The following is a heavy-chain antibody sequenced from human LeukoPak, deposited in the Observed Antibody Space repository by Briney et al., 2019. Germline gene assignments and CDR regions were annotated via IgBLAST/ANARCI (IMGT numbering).Heavy chain of an antibody. V-gene: IGHV3-33*01. CDR2: IWYDGSNK. CDR1: GFTFSSYG. Sequence: GGSLRLSCAASGFTFSSYGMHWVRQAPGKGLDWVAVIWYDGSNKYYADSVKGRFTISRHNSKNTLYLQMNSLRAEDTAVYYCAREPRGYSYGYVGYWGQGTLVTVSS. CDR3: AREPRGYSYGYVGY. D-gene: IGHD5-18*01. J-gene: IGHJ4*02.